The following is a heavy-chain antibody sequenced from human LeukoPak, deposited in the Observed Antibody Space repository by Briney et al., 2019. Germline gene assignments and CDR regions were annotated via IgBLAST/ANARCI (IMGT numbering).Heavy chain of an antibody. CDR3: ARLGRGRFDP. D-gene: IGHD7-27*01. CDR1: GASVSYGDYY. CDR2: IYYSGST. V-gene: IGHV4-30-4*01. J-gene: IGHJ5*02. Sequence: SETLSLTCTVSGASVSYGDYYWSWIRQPPGKGLEWIGNIYYSGSTYYNPSLKSRVTISVDTSKNQFSLKLSSVTAADTAVYYCARLGRGRFDPWGQGTLVTVSS.